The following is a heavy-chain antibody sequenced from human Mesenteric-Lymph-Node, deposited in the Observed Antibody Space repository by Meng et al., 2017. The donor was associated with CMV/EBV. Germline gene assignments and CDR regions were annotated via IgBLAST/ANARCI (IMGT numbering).Heavy chain of an antibody. CDR3: AKDRGSWSGDAFDI. D-gene: IGHD3-3*01. V-gene: IGHV3-7*03. Sequence: GGSLRLSCAASGFTFNNYWMNWVRQAPGKGLEWVANINQDGSEKDYVDSVKGRFTISRDNAKNSLYLQINSLRAEDTALYYCAKDRGSWSGDAFDIWGQGTMVTVSS. CDR2: INQDGSEK. CDR1: GFTFNNYW. J-gene: IGHJ3*02.